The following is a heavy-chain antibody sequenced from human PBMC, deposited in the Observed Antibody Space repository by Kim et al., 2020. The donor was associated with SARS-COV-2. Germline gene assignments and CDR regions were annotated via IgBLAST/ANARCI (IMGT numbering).Heavy chain of an antibody. D-gene: IGHD6-6*01. Sequence: GGSLRLSCAASGFTFGDYAMHWVRQAPGKGLEWVSGISWNSGSIGYADSVKGRFTISRDNAKNSLYLQMNSLRAEDTALYYCAKDIEYSSSACSFDYWGQGTLVTVSS. CDR3: AKDIEYSSSACSFDY. J-gene: IGHJ4*02. CDR2: ISWNSGSI. CDR1: GFTFGDYA. V-gene: IGHV3-9*01.